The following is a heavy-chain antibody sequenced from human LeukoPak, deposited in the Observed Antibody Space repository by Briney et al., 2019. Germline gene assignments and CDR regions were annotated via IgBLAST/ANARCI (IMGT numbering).Heavy chain of an antibody. CDR3: ARSPPIVVVPAGHAFDI. D-gene: IGHD2-2*01. Sequence: ASVTVSCKASGYTFTGYYMHWVRQAPGQGLEWMGWINPNSGGTNYAQKFQGRVTMTRDTSISTAYMELSRLRSDDTAVYYCARSPPIVVVPAGHAFDIWGQGTMVTVSS. J-gene: IGHJ3*02. CDR1: GYTFTGYY. V-gene: IGHV1-2*02. CDR2: INPNSGGT.